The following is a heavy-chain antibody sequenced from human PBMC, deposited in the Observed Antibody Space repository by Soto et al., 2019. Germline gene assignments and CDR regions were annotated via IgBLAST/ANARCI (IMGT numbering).Heavy chain of an antibody. CDR2: ISGSGGST. V-gene: IGHV3-23*01. CDR1: GFTFSSYD. CDR3: AKDGGYSYGYSPRYYYGMDV. Sequence: EVQLLESGGGLVQPGGSLRLSCAASGFTFSSYDMSWVRQAPGKGLEWVSAISGSGGSTYYADSVKGRFTISRDNSKNTLYLQMNSLRAEDTAVYYCAKDGGYSYGYSPRYYYGMDVWGQGTTVTVSS. D-gene: IGHD5-18*01. J-gene: IGHJ6*02.